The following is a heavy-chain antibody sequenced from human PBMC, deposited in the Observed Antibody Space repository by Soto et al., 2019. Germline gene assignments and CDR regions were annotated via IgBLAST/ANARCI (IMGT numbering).Heavy chain of an antibody. CDR2: IIPIYGTA. CDR1: GGTFSTYA. CDR3: AREDKPGGYTPPGTSGFDS. Sequence: QVQLVKAGAEVQTPGYSVKVSCKASGGTFSTYAISWVRQAPGQGLEWMGGIIPIYGTANYAQKFQGRLTMTADESTSTVYMELSSLRSDDTAVYYCAREDKPGGYTPPGTSGFDSWGQGTLVTVSS. V-gene: IGHV1-69*12. D-gene: IGHD5-12*01. J-gene: IGHJ4*02.